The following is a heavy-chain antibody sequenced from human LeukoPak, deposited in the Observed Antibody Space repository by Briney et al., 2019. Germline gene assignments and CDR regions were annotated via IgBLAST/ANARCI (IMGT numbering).Heavy chain of an antibody. D-gene: IGHD3-10*01. CDR2: INPSGGST. CDR1: GYTFTSYY. CDR3: ASSGPKRYWFDP. V-gene: IGHV1-46*01. J-gene: IGHJ5*02. Sequence: ASVKVSCKASGYTFTSYYMHWVRQAPGQGLEWMGIINPSGGSTSYAQKFQGRVTMTRDTSTSTVYVELSSLRSEDTAVYYCASSGPKRYWFDPWGQGTLVTVSS.